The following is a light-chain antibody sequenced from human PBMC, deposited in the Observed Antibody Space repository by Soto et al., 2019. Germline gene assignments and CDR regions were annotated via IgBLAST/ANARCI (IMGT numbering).Light chain of an antibody. CDR1: QSVNLNY. J-gene: IGKJ3*01. Sequence: EIVLTQSPGTLSLSPGERATLSCRASQSVNLNYLAWYQQKPGQAPRLLIYGASSRATGIPDRFSGSGSGTEFTLTVSRLEPEDFAVYYCQQYGRSPFTFGPGTKGAIK. CDR2: GAS. CDR3: QQYGRSPFT. V-gene: IGKV3-20*01.